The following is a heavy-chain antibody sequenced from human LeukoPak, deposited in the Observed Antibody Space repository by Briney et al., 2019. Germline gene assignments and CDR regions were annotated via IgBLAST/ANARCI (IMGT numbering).Heavy chain of an antibody. V-gene: IGHV3-13*01. CDR1: GFTFSSYD. J-gene: IGHJ2*01. CDR3: ARDVRGYFDL. CDR2: IGLTGDT. Sequence: RGSLRLSCAASGFTFSSYDMHWVRQATGKGLEWVSAIGLTGDTYYPGSVKGRFIIYRENAKNSLYLQMNSLRAGDTAVYYCARDVRGYFDLWGRGTLVTVSS.